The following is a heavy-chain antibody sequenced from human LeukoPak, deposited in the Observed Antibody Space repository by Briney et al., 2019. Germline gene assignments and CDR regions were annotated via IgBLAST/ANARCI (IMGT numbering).Heavy chain of an antibody. CDR2: INPNSGGT. V-gene: IGHV1-2*02. D-gene: IGHD5-18*01. CDR3: ASRTQGYSYGYY. Sequence: ASVKVSCKASGGTFSSYAISWVRQAPGQGLEWMGWINPNSGGTNYAQKFQGRVTMTRDTSISTAYMELSRLRSDDTAVYYCASRTQGYSYGYYWGQGTLVTVSS. J-gene: IGHJ4*02. CDR1: GGTFSSYA.